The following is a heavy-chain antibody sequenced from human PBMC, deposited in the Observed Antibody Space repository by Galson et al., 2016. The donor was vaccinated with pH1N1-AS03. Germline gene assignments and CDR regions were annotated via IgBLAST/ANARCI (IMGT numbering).Heavy chain of an antibody. CDR1: GFTFSTFA. CDR3: ARLSVMVPTEYYFAS. Sequence: SLRLSCAASGFTFSTFAMSWVRRAPGKGLEWVSLIRGTSQITYYADSVKGRFTISKDNSKSTLFLQMNSLRAEDTAIYYCARLSVMVPTEYYFASWGQGTLVAVSS. CDR2: IRGTSQIT. V-gene: IGHV3-23*01. D-gene: IGHD2-8*01. J-gene: IGHJ4*02.